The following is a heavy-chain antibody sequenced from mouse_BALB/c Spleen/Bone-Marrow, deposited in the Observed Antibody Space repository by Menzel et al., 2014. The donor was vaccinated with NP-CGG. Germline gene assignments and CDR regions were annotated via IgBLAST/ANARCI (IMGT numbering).Heavy chain of an antibody. CDR3: ARNGNYGAWFAH. Sequence: VQLQQSGAEPVKPGASVKLSCIASGFNIKDTYMHWVKQRPEQGLEWIGRIDPANGNTKYDPKFQGKATITADTSSNTAYLQLSSLTSEDTAVYYCARNGNYGAWFAHWGQGTLVTVSA. CDR1: GFNIKDTY. J-gene: IGHJ3*01. D-gene: IGHD2-1*01. CDR2: IDPANGNT. V-gene: IGHV14-3*02.